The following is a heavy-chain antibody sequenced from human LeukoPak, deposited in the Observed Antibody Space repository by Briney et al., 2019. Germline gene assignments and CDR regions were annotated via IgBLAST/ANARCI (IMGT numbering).Heavy chain of an antibody. CDR3: AKGGTFWQWPTERGFDP. V-gene: IGHV3-23*01. J-gene: IGHJ5*02. CDR1: GFTFSSYW. Sequence: GGSLRLSCAASGFTFSSYWMHWVRQAPGKGLEWVSAISGSGGSTYYADFVKGRFTISRDNSKNTLYLQMNSLRAEDTAVYYCAKGGTFWQWPTERGFDPWGQGTLVTVSS. CDR2: ISGSGGST. D-gene: IGHD6-19*01.